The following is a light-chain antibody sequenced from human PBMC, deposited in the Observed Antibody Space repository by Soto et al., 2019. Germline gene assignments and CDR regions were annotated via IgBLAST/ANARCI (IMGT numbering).Light chain of an antibody. Sequence: QSALTQPASVSGSLGQSITISCTGTSSDVGGYNYVSWYQQHPGKAPKLMIYEVTNRPSGVSNRFSGSKSANTASLTISGLQAEDEADYYCSSYTSSGTVVFGGGTKLT. CDR2: EVT. CDR3: SSYTSSGTVV. J-gene: IGLJ2*01. CDR1: SSDVGGYNY. V-gene: IGLV2-14*01.